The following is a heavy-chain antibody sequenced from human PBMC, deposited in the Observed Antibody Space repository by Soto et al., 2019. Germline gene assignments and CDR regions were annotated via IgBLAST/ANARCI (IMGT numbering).Heavy chain of an antibody. D-gene: IGHD6-13*01. CDR3: ARSSGGSSWYAPDY. Sequence: QVQLVESGGGVVQPGRSLRLSCAASGFTFSGYGMHWVRQAPGEGLQWVAVLANDGSYQYYADSLKGRFTISRDNSKNTLYLQMDSLRPEDTAVYYCARSSGGSSWYAPDYWGHGILVTVSP. CDR2: LANDGSYQ. CDR1: GFTFSGYG. J-gene: IGHJ4*01. V-gene: IGHV3-30*03.